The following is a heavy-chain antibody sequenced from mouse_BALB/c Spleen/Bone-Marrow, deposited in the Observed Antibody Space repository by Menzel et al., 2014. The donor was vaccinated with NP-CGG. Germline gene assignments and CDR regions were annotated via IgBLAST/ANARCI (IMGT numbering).Heavy chain of an antibody. CDR3: ARYRDGAMDY. Sequence: EVQLQQSGAELVKPGASVKLSCTASGFNIKDTYMHWVKQRPEQGLEWIGRIDPANGNTKYDPKFQGKATITADTSSNTAYLQLSGLTSEDTAVYYCARYRDGAMDYWGQGTSVTVSS. CDR1: GFNIKDTY. V-gene: IGHV14-3*02. CDR2: IDPANGNT. J-gene: IGHJ4*01. D-gene: IGHD2-3*01.